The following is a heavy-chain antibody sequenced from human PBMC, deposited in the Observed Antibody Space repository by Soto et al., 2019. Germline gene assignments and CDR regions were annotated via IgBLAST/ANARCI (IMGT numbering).Heavy chain of an antibody. CDR1: GGSFSGYY. J-gene: IGHJ6*02. Sequence: PSETLSLTCAVYGGSFSGYYWSWIRQPPGKGLEWIGEINHSGSTNYNPSLKSRVTISVDTPKNQFSLKLSSVTAADTAVYYCARASIVVVPAAILYYYYGMDVWGQGTTVTVSS. CDR3: ARASIVVVPAAILYYYYGMDV. D-gene: IGHD2-2*02. CDR2: INHSGST. V-gene: IGHV4-34*01.